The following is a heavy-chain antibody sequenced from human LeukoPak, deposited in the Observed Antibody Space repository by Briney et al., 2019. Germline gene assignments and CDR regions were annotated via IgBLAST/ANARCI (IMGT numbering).Heavy chain of an antibody. Sequence: PSETLSLTRTVSGGSISSYYWSWIRQPPGKGLEWIGYIYYSGSTNYNPSLQSRVTISVETSKNQFSLKLSSVTAADTAVYYCARAVTMVRGVNLDYWGQGTLVTVSS. V-gene: IGHV4-59*01. CDR1: GGSISSYY. D-gene: IGHD3-10*01. CDR2: IYYSGST. J-gene: IGHJ4*02. CDR3: ARAVTMVRGVNLDY.